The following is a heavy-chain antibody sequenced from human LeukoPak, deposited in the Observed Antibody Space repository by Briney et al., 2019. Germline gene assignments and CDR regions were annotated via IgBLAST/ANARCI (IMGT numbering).Heavy chain of an antibody. CDR2: MSGTSGST. Sequence: GGSLRLSCAASGFTFSNYAMSWVRQAPGKGLEWVSAMSGTSGSTWYADSVKGRFTISRDNSKNTLYLQMNSLGAEDTAVYYCAKDVERSGYYLFDYWGQGTLVTVSP. J-gene: IGHJ4*02. CDR1: GFTFSNYA. D-gene: IGHD3-22*01. CDR3: AKDVERSGYYLFDY. V-gene: IGHV3-23*01.